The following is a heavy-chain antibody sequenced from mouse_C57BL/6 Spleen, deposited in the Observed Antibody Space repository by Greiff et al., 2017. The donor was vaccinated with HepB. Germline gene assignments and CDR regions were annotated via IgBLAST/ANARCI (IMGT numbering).Heavy chain of an antibody. D-gene: IGHD1-1*01. CDR3: ARATESFDY. CDR1: GYTFTSYT. V-gene: IGHV1-4*01. Sequence: VKLMESGAELARPGASVKMSCKASGYTFTSYTMHWVKQRPGQGLEWIGYINPSSGYTKYNQKFKDKATLTADKSSSTAYMQLSSLTSEDSAVYYCARATESFDYWGQGTTLTVSS. J-gene: IGHJ2*01. CDR2: INPSSGYT.